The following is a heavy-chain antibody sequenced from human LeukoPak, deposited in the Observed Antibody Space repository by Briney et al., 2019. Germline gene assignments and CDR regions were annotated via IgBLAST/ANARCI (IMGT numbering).Heavy chain of an antibody. V-gene: IGHV3-7*01. CDR2: IKQDGSEI. J-gene: IGHJ4*02. CDR1: GFTFSSYW. D-gene: IGHD3-10*01. Sequence: PGGSLRLSCAASGFTFSSYWLSWVRQAPGKGLEWVANIKQDGSEIYYVDSVKGRFTISRDNAKNSLYLQMNSLRAEDTAVYYCARDKGLYGSGSYYCYWGQGTRVTVSS. CDR3: ARDKGLYGSGSYYCY.